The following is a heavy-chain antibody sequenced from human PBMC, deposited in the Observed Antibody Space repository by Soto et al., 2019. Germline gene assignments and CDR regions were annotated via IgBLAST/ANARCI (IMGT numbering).Heavy chain of an antibody. J-gene: IGHJ6*02. CDR3: ARDRGAYGMDV. CDR1: GYTFTSYG. Sequence: QVQRVQSGAEVKKPGASVKVSCKASGYTFTSYGISWVRQAPGQGLEWMGWISAYNGNTNYAQKLQGRVTMTTDTSTITAYMELRSLRADDTAVYYCARDRGAYGMDVWGQGTTVTVSS. V-gene: IGHV1-18*01. CDR2: ISAYNGNT.